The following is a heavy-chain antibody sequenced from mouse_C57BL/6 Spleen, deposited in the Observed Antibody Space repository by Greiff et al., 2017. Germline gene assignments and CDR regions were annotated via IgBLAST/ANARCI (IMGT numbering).Heavy chain of an antibody. CDR3: ARGKGPWFAY. V-gene: IGHV1-26*01. Sequence: VQLQQSGPELVKPGASVKISCKASGYTFTDYYMNWVKQSHGKSLEWIGDINPNNGGTSYNQKFKGKATLTVDKSSSTAYMELRSLTSEDSAVYYGARGKGPWFAYWGQGTLVTVSA. J-gene: IGHJ3*01. CDR2: INPNNGGT. CDR1: GYTFTDYY. D-gene: IGHD3-3*01.